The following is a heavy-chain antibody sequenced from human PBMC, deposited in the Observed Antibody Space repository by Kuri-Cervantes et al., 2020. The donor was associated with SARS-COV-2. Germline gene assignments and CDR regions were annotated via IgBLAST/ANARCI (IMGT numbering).Heavy chain of an antibody. J-gene: IGHJ4*02. CDR1: GGSISSGGYY. V-gene: IGHV4-31*03. Sequence: LRLSCTVSGGSISSGGYYWSWIRQHPGKGLEWIGYIYYSGSTYYNPSLKSRVTISVDTSKNQFSLKLSSVTAADTAVYYCAREGGYCGGDCYSQGYYFDYRGQGTLVTVSS. D-gene: IGHD2-21*01. CDR3: AREGGYCGGDCYSQGYYFDY. CDR2: IYYSGST.